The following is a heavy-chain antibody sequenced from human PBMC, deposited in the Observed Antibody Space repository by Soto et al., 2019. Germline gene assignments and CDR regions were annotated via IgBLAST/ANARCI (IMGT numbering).Heavy chain of an antibody. CDR2: ISYAGRNE. Sequence: PGGSLRLSCAVSGFTFSAFAMYWVRQAPGKGLEWVALISYAGRNEDYAESVRGRFTISRDNSNNTLYLDMNSLSAEDSAVYFCAEGVVRESAYFDDWGQGTLVTVSS. V-gene: IGHV3-30*18. CDR1: GFTFSAFA. J-gene: IGHJ4*02. D-gene: IGHD2-21*01. CDR3: AEGVVRESAYFDD.